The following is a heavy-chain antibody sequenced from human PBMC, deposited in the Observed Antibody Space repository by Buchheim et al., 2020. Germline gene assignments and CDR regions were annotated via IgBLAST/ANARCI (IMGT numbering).Heavy chain of an antibody. D-gene: IGHD6-19*01. CDR1: GFTFSSYG. CDR3: AKDEQWLTYYYYGMDV. Sequence: QAQLVESGGGVVQPGRSLRLSCAASGFTFSSYGMHWVRQAPGKGLEWVAVISYDGSNKYYADSVKGRFTISRDNSKNTLYLQMNSLRAEDTAVYYCAKDEQWLTYYYYGMDVWGQGTT. CDR2: ISYDGSNK. V-gene: IGHV3-30*18. J-gene: IGHJ6*02.